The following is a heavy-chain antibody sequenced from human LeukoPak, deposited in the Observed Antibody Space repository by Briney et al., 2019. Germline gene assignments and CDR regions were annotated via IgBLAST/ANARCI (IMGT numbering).Heavy chain of an antibody. V-gene: IGHV3-23*01. J-gene: IGHJ6*02. CDR2: ISGSGGST. Sequence: GGSLRLSCAASGFTFSSYAMSWVRQAPGKGLEWVSAISGSGGSTYYADSVKGRFTISRDNSKNTLYLQMNSLRAEDTAVYYCARMGHDILVPSGMDVWGQGTTVTVSS. D-gene: IGHD1-1*01. CDR1: GFTFSSYA. CDR3: ARMGHDILVPSGMDV.